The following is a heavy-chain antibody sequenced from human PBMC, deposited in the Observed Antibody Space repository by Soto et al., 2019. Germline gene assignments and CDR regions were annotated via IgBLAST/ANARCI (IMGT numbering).Heavy chain of an antibody. V-gene: IGHV3-30-3*01. CDR1: EFPYRSYA. J-gene: IGHJ6*02. CDR2: ISHDGSNK. Sequence: PGGSVSLSCADSEFPYRSYAMHWVRQAPDKGLEWVEVISHDGSNKYYADSVKGRFTISRDNSKNTLYLQMNSLRAEDTAVYYCASVSSEGIVATINYYYYGMDVWGQGTTVTVSS. CDR3: ASVSSEGIVATINYYYYGMDV. D-gene: IGHD5-12*01.